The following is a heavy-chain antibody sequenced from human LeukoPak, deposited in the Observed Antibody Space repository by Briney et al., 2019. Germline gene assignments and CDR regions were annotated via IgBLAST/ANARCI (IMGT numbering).Heavy chain of an antibody. V-gene: IGHV3-48*01. CDR1: GFTFSSYS. D-gene: IGHD5-18*01. CDR3: ARGVWDTATNWFDP. J-gene: IGHJ5*02. Sequence: PGGSLRLSCAASGFTFSSYSMNWVRQAPGKGLEWVSYISSSSSTIYYADSVKGRFTISRDNAKNSLYLQMNSLRAEDTAVYYCARGVWDTATNWFDPWGQGTLVTVSS. CDR2: ISSSSSTI.